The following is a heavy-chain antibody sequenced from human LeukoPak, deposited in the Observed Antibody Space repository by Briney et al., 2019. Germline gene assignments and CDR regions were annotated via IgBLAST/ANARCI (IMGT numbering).Heavy chain of an antibody. J-gene: IGHJ4*02. V-gene: IGHV3-23*01. CDR2: ISGSGGST. Sequence: GGSLRLSCAASGFTFSSYAMSWVRQAPGKGLEWVSAISGSGGSTYYADSVKGRFTISRDNSKNTLYLQMNSLRAEDTAVYYCSIGPYYYDSSGYPSGYWGQGTLVTVSS. D-gene: IGHD3-22*01. CDR1: GFTFSSYA. CDR3: SIGPYYYDSSGYPSGY.